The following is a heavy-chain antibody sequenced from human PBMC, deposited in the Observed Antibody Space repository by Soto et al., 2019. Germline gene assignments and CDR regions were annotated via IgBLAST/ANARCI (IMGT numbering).Heavy chain of an antibody. CDR3: ARDGHDFWSGLRNGMDV. Sequence: QVQLQESGPGLVKPSQTLSLTCTVSGGSISSGGYYWSWIRQHPGKGLEWIGYIYYSGSTYYNPAPKSRVTISVDTSKNQFSLKLSSVTAADTAVYYCARDGHDFWSGLRNGMDVWGQGTTVTVSS. J-gene: IGHJ6*02. CDR1: GGSISSGGYY. D-gene: IGHD3-3*01. V-gene: IGHV4-31*03. CDR2: IYYSGST.